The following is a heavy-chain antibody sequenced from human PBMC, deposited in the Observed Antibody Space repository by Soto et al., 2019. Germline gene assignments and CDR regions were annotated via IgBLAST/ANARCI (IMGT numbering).Heavy chain of an antibody. J-gene: IGHJ4*02. D-gene: IGHD2-8*01. V-gene: IGHV4-30-4*01. CDR3: ARASELMVSADRK. Sequence: PSETLSLTCSVSGGSISSGDYYWSWIRHPPGKGMEWIGYIYYSGSTYYNPSLKSRVTISVDTSKNQFSLKLSSVTAADTAVYYCARASELMVSADRKWGQGTLVTAPQ. CDR1: GGSISSGDYY. CDR2: IYYSGST.